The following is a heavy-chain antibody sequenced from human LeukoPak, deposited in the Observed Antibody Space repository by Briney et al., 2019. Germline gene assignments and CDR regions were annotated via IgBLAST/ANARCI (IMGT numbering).Heavy chain of an antibody. CDR3: ARVGIEAYFDY. CDR1: GGSISSSSYY. D-gene: IGHD7-27*01. J-gene: IGHJ4*02. V-gene: IGHV4-39*07. CDR2: IYYSGST. Sequence: PSETLSLTCTVSGGSISSSSYYWGWIRQPPGKGLEWIGSIYYSGSTYYNPSLKSRVTISVDTSKNQFSLKLSSVTAADTAVYYCARVGIEAYFDYWGQGTLVTVSS.